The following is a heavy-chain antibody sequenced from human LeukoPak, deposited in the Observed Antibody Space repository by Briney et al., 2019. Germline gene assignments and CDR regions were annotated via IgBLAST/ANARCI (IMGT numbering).Heavy chain of an antibody. CDR1: GGTFSTYA. J-gene: IGHJ4*02. CDR2: IIPMFGTA. Sequence: SVKVSCKASGGTFSTYAISWVRQAPGQGLEWIGGIIPMFGTANYAQKFQGRVTITADESTSTAYMELSSLRSEDTAMYYCVRDMGGHDFYFNYWGQGTLVTVSS. V-gene: IGHV1-69*13. D-gene: IGHD5-12*01. CDR3: VRDMGGHDFYFNY.